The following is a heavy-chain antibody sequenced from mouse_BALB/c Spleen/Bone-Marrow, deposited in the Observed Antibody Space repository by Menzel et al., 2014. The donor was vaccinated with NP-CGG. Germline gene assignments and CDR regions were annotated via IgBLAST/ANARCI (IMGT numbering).Heavy chain of an antibody. CDR3: TRRNYRYDGFAY. V-gene: IGHV1-5*01. Sequence: VQLQQSGTVLARPGTSVKMSCEASGYSFTSYWMHWVKQRPGQGLEWIGVIYLGNSDTSYNQKFKGKAKLTAVTSASTAYMELSSLTNEDSAVYYCTRRNYRYDGFAYWGQGTLVTVSA. J-gene: IGHJ3*01. CDR2: IYLGNSDT. CDR1: GYSFTSYW. D-gene: IGHD2-14*01.